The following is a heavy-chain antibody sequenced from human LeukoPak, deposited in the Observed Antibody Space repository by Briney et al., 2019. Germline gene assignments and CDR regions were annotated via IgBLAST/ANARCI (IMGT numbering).Heavy chain of an antibody. CDR2: ISWNSATI. Sequence: LAGGSLRLSCAASGFTFDDYAMHWVRQAPGKGLEWVSGISWNSATIAYADSVKGRFTISGDNAKNSLYLQMNSLRAEDTALYYCTKGRYARTFDCWGQGTLVTVSS. D-gene: IGHD3-16*02. J-gene: IGHJ4*02. CDR3: TKGRYARTFDC. CDR1: GFTFDDYA. V-gene: IGHV3-9*01.